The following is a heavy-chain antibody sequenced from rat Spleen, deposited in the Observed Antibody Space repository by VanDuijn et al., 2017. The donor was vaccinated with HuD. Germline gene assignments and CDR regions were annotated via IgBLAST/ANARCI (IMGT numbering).Heavy chain of an antibody. V-gene: IGHV5-7*01. CDR3: ARHEFGPY. CDR2: ISYDGSST. CDR1: GFTYNDYA. J-gene: IGHJ2*01. D-gene: IGHD4-3*01. Sequence: EVQLVESGGGLVQPGGSLKLSCAASGFTYNDYAMAWVRQAPAKGLEWVATISYDGSSTYYRDSVKGRFTISRDNAKSTLYLQMDSLRSEDTATYYCARHEFGPYWGQGVMVTVSS.